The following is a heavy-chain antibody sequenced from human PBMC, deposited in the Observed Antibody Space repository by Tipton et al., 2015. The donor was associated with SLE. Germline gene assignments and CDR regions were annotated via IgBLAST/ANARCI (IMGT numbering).Heavy chain of an antibody. Sequence: QLVQSGAEMKRPGASVKVSCKTSGYTFTDYYMHWVRQAPGQGLEWMGWINPKSGGTNYEQKFQGRVSMTRDTSISTAYMELSRLRSDDTAVYYCVSTLTDYYFDSWGQGTLVTVSS. V-gene: IGHV1-2*02. CDR1: GYTFTDYY. J-gene: IGHJ4*02. D-gene: IGHD3/OR15-3a*01. CDR2: INPKSGGT. CDR3: VSTLTDYYFDS.